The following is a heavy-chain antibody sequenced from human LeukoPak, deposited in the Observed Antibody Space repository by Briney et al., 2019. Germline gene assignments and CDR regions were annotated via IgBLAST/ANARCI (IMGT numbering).Heavy chain of an antibody. CDR2: MRSGDGDT. V-gene: IGHV3-23*01. CDR3: VRDFPENWQLVPLLDY. CDR1: GFTFSNYA. Sequence: GGSLRLSCVASGFTFSNYAMSWVRQAPGKGLEWVAVMRSGDGDTTYADSVRGRFTISRDNSKNRLDLQMNSLRPEDTAVYYCVRDFPENWQLVPLLDYWGQGTLVTVSS. J-gene: IGHJ4*02. D-gene: IGHD6-6*01.